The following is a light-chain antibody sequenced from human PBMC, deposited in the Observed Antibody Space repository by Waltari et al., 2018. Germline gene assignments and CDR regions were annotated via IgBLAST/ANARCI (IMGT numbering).Light chain of an antibody. CDR3: SLYMGSGIWV. J-gene: IGLJ3*02. Sequence: QTVVTQEPSLSVSPGGTVTLTCALSSGSISSTSYATWYQQTPGPAPPALVYKATSRSSGVPDRFSGSILGNKAALTITGARADDESDYYCSLYMGSGIWVFGGGTKLTVL. CDR2: KAT. CDR1: SGSISSTSY. V-gene: IGLV8-61*01.